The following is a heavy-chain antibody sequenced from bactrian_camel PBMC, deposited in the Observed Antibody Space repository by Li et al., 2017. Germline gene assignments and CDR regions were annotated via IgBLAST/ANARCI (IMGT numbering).Heavy chain of an antibody. CDR2: ITSLPSLFRAA. Sequence: DVQLVESGGGLVQPGESLRLSCVASGITFSRHDMSWVRQAPGKEVEWVAGITSLPSLFRAASYADSVKGRFTLSQNDAKNAAYLQMNTLKPEDTAMYYCAAPKSRFDCYAPSGCLTSPKYWGRGTQVTVS. CDR3: AAPKSRFDCYAPSGCLTSPKY. V-gene: IGHV3S40*01. D-gene: IGHD3*01. CDR1: GITFSRHD. J-gene: IGHJ4*01.